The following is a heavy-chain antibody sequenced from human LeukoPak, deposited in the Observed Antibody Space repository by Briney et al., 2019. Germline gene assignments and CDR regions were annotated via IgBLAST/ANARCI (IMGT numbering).Heavy chain of an antibody. Sequence: SETLSLTCAVYGGSFSGYYWSWIRQPPGKGLEWIGEINHSGSTNYNPSLKSRVTMSVDTSKNQFSLKLSSVTAADTAVYYCARDKSSWYSGDYYYYMDVWGKGTTVTVSS. V-gene: IGHV4-34*01. D-gene: IGHD6-13*01. CDR1: GGSFSGYY. CDR3: ARDKSSWYSGDYYYYMDV. CDR2: INHSGST. J-gene: IGHJ6*03.